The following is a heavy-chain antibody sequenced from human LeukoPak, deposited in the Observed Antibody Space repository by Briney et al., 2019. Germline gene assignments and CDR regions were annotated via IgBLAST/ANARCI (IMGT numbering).Heavy chain of an antibody. D-gene: IGHD4-17*01. V-gene: IGHV3-21*01. CDR3: ARGTRGAVTTVIMDV. Sequence: PGGSLRLSCAASGFTFSSYSMNWVRQAPGKGLEWVSSISSSSSYIYYADSVKGRFTISRDNAKNSLYLQMNSLRAEDTAVYYCARGTRGAVTTVIMDVWGQGTTVTVSS. CDR1: GFTFSSYS. J-gene: IGHJ6*02. CDR2: ISSSSSYI.